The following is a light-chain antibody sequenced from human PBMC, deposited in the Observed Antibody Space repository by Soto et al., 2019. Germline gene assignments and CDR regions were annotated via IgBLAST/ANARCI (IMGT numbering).Light chain of an antibody. CDR1: QRISNF. CDR3: QQSYNTPPT. CDR2: GAS. Sequence: DIQMTQSPSSLSASLRDRVTITCRAGQRISNFLNWYQQKPGKAPKLLIYGASTLQGGVPSRFSGSGSGTDFTRTISSLEPEDFATYYCQQSYNTPPTFGAGTKVAI. V-gene: IGKV1-39*01. J-gene: IGKJ4*01.